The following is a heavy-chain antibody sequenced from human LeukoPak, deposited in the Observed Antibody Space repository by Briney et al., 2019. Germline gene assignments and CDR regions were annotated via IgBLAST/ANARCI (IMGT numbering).Heavy chain of an antibody. D-gene: IGHD2-2*01. V-gene: IGHV4-59*11. J-gene: IGHJ3*02. CDR3: ARETYLGAFDI. Sequence: PSETLSLTCTVSGGSISSHYWSWIRQPPGKGLEWIGYIYYSGSTNYNPSLKSRATISVDTSKNQFSLKLSSVTAADTAVYYCARETYLGAFDIWGQGTMVTVSS. CDR1: GGSISSHY. CDR2: IYYSGST.